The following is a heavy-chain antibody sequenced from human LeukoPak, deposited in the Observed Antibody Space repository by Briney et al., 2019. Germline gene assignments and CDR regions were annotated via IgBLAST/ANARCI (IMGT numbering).Heavy chain of an antibody. V-gene: IGHV3-7*01. Sequence: GGSLRLSCAASGFTFSSYWMSWVRQAPGKGLEWVANIKQDGSEKYYVDSVKGRFTISRDNAKNSLYLQMNSLRAEDTAVYYCARFPGIYCSGDCYDWYFDLWGCGTLVTVSS. CDR3: ARFPGIYCSGDCYDWYFDL. CDR1: GFTFSSYW. CDR2: IKQDGSEK. D-gene: IGHD2-21*02. J-gene: IGHJ2*01.